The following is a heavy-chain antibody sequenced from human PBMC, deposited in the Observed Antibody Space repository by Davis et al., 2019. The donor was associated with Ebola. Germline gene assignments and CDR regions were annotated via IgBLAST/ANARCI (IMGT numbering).Heavy chain of an antibody. J-gene: IGHJ6*02. CDR1: GYTFTGYY. CDR2: INPNSGDT. CDR3: ARVGGGNWNYIGYYYYGMDV. D-gene: IGHD1-7*01. V-gene: IGHV1-2*06. Sequence: ASVKVSCKASGYTFTGYYMHWVRQAPGQGLEWMGRINPNSGDTNYAQKFQGRVTMTRDTSISTAYMELSRLRSDDTAVYYCARVGGGNWNYIGYYYYGMDVWGQGTTVTVSS.